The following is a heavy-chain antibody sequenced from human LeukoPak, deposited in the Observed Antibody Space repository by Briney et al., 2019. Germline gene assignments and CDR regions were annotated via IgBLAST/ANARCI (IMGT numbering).Heavy chain of an antibody. D-gene: IGHD3-22*01. CDR2: LTWNSGSI. J-gene: IGHJ4*02. Sequence: GGSLRLSCAASGFTFDNYALHWGRQAPGKGLEWVSGLTWNSGSIGYADSVKGRFTISRDNAQNSLYLQMNSLRPEDTAFYYCAKGSDSGYNFFDYWGQGTLVTVSS. V-gene: IGHV3-9*01. CDR3: AKGSDSGYNFFDY. CDR1: GFTFDNYA.